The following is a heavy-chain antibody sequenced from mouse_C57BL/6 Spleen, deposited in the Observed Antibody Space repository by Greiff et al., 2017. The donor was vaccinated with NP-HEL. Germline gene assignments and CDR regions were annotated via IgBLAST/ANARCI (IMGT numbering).Heavy chain of an antibody. CDR1: GYTFTSYW. CDR2: IDPSASYP. Sequence: QVQLQQPGAELVKPGASVKLSCKASGYTFTSYWMQWVKQRPGQGLEWIGEIDPSASYPTYNPKFQGKATLTVDTSSSTAYMQLSSLTSEDSAVYYCARRYGSSYWYFDVWGTGTTVTVSS. CDR3: ARRYGSSYWYFDV. J-gene: IGHJ1*03. D-gene: IGHD1-1*01. V-gene: IGHV1-50*01.